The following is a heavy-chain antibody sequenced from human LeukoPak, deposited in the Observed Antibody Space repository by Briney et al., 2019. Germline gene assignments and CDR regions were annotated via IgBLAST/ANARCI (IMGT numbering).Heavy chain of an antibody. V-gene: IGHV3-23*01. CDR3: ARRRYESSGHFDY. D-gene: IGHD3-22*01. Sequence: PGGSLRLSCVASGFTFNSYAMSWVRQAPGKGLEWVSAITGLGTVVNAGSVRGRFTISRDNSKSTLFLQMDSLKPEDTATYYCARRRYESSGHFDYWGQGALVTVS. CDR2: ITGLGTV. CDR1: GFTFNSYA. J-gene: IGHJ4*02.